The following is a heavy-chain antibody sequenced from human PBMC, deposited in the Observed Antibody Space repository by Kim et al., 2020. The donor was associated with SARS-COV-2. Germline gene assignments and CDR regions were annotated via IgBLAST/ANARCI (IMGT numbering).Heavy chain of an antibody. Sequence: GGSLRLSCAASGFTFSDSAMHWVRQAPGKGLEWVGLIGSKADNHATAYAASVKGRFILSRDDSKNTAYLQMNSLEVEDTAVYYCPRPTTAALPSNPSYYG. D-gene: IGHD6-25*01. CDR1: GFTFSDSA. J-gene: IGHJ6*01. V-gene: IGHV3-73*01. CDR3: PRPTTAALPSNPSYYG. CDR2: IGSKADNHAT.